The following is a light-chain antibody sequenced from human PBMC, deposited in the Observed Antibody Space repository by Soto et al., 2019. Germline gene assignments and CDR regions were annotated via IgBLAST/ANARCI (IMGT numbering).Light chain of an antibody. CDR3: CSWAGSNTFYF. V-gene: IGLV2-23*02. CDR1: TTDVGSYNL. Sequence: ALTQPASVSGSPGQSITISCTGTTTDVGSYNLVSWYQQHPGRAPKLMIYEVSRRPSGVSNRFSGSKSGNTASLTISGLQAEDEADYYCCSWAGSNTFYFFGTGTKLTVL. CDR2: EVS. J-gene: IGLJ1*01.